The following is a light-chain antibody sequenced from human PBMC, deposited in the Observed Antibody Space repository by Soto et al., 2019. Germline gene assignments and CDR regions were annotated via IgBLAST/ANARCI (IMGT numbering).Light chain of an antibody. CDR2: DAS. J-gene: IGKJ4*01. CDR1: QSVTNS. V-gene: IGKV3-11*01. CDR3: QQHISWPLT. Sequence: EIELTQSPVTLSSSPGERATLSCRASQSVTNSLAWYQQKPGQAPRLLVYDASNRATGIPTRFSGSGSGTDFTLTISNREPEEFAVYYCQQHISWPLTFGGGTKVDI.